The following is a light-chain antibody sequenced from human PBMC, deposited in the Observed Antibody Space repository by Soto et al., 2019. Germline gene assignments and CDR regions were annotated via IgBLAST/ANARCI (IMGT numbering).Light chain of an antibody. CDR2: DVS. V-gene: IGLV2-14*01. CDR1: SSDVGGYNY. CDR3: SSYTSIFCV. Sequence: QSVLTQPASVSGSPGQSITISCTGTSSDVGGYNYVSWYQQHPGKAPKLMIYDVSNRPSGVSNRFSGSKSGNTASLTISGLQAEDEADYYCSSYTSIFCVFGGGTKLTVL. J-gene: IGLJ3*02.